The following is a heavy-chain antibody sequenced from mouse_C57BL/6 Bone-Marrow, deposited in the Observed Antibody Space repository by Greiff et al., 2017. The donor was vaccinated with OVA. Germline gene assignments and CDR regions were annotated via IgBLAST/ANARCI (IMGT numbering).Heavy chain of an antibody. CDR2: IYPRSGNT. V-gene: IGHV1-81*01. CDR1: GYTFTSYG. J-gene: IGHJ1*03. Sequence: VQLQQSGAELARPGDSVKLSCKASGYTFTSYGISWVKQRTGQGLEWIGEIYPRSGNTYYNEKFKGKAPLTADKSSSTAYMELRSLTSEDSAVYFCARLKLGRRDWYFDVWGTGTTVTVSS. D-gene: IGHD4-1*01. CDR3: ARLKLGRRDWYFDV.